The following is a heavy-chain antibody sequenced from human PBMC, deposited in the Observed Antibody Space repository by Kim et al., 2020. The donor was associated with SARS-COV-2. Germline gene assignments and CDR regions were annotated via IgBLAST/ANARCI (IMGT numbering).Heavy chain of an antibody. CDR2: INWHGGST. D-gene: IGHD6-13*01. Sequence: GGSLRLSCAASGFTIDDYGMTWVRQAPGKGLEWVASINWHGGSTDYADSIKGRFTISRDNAKNSLYLQMNSLRPEDTALYHCVRTHNSIWYMWFDPRGQGTLVSVP. V-gene: IGHV3-20*01. J-gene: IGHJ5*02. CDR3: VRTHNSIWYMWFDP. CDR1: GFTIDDYG.